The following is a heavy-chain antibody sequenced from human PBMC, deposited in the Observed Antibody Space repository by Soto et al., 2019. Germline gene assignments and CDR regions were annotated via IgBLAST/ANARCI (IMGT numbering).Heavy chain of an antibody. CDR2: IIPIFGTA. V-gene: IGHV1-69*13. CDR3: ARAYDSSGQLYYYYYGMDV. J-gene: IGHJ6*02. D-gene: IGHD3-22*01. Sequence: ASVKVSCKASGGTFSSYAISWVRQAPGQGLEWMGGIIPIFGTANYAQKFQGRVTITADESTSTAYMELSSLRSEDTAVYYCARAYDSSGQLYYYYYGMDVWGQGTTVTVSS. CDR1: GGTFSSYA.